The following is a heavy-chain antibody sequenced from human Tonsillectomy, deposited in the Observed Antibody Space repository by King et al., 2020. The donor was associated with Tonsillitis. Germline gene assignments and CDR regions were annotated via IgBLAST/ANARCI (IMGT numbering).Heavy chain of an antibody. CDR1: GFTFSSYA. J-gene: IGHJ4*02. CDR2: IITRGGTA. D-gene: IGHD2-2*02. V-gene: IGHV3-23*04. CDR3: AKGKDIVVVPTAIREYYFDS. Sequence: VQLVESGGGLVQPGGSLRLSCAASGFTFSSYAMSWVRRAPGKGLEWVSTIITRGGTAYYADSMKGRFTISRDNSKSTLYLQLNSLRVDDTAIYYCAKGKDIVVVPTAIREYYFDSWGQGALVTVYS.